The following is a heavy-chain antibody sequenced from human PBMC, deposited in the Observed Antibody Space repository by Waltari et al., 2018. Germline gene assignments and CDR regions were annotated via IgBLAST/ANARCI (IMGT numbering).Heavy chain of an antibody. V-gene: IGHV3-23*01. CDR1: GFTFSSYA. CDR2: ISGSGGST. J-gene: IGHJ6*02. CDR3: ARVPHYDFWSGALYGMDV. D-gene: IGHD3-3*01. Sequence: EVQLLESGGGLVQPGGSLRLSCAASGFTFSSYAMSWVRQAPGKGLEWVSAISGSGGSTYYADSVKGRFTISRDNSKNTLYLQMNSLRAEDTAVYYCARVPHYDFWSGALYGMDVWGQGTTVTVSS.